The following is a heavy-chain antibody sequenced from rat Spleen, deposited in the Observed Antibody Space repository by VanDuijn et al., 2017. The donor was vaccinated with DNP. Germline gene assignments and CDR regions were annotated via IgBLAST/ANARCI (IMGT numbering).Heavy chain of an antibody. D-gene: IGHD1-5*01. V-gene: IGHV5-58*01. CDR2: INTDGGST. Sequence: EVKLVESGGGLVQPGRSLKLSCAASGFNFNDYWMGWVRRAPGKGLEWVASINTDGGSTYYPDSVKGRFTISRDNAENTVYLQMNSLRSEDTATYYCAKDNIGTTLDYWGQGVMVTVSS. CDR1: GFNFNDYW. J-gene: IGHJ2*01. CDR3: AKDNIGTTLDY.